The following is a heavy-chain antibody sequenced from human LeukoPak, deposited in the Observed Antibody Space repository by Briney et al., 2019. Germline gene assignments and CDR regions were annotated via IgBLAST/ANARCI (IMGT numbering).Heavy chain of an antibody. Sequence: SETLSLTCAVSGYSISSGYYWGWIRQPPGKGLEWIGSIYHSGSTYYNPSLKSRVTISVDTSKNQFSLQLSSVTAADTAVYYCARTPRGSSWYERWFDPWGQGTLVTVSS. D-gene: IGHD6-13*01. CDR1: GYSISSGYY. CDR3: ARTPRGSSWYERWFDP. J-gene: IGHJ5*02. CDR2: IYHSGST. V-gene: IGHV4-38-2*01.